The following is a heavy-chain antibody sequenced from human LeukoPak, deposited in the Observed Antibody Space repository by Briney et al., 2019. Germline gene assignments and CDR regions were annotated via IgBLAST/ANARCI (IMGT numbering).Heavy chain of an antibody. Sequence: SETLSLTCTVSGGSIGSGDYYWSWIRQPPGKGLEWIGYIYYSGSTYYNPSLKSRVTISVDTSKNQFSLKLSSVTAADTAVYYCARDLANYAYTDPWGQGTLVTVSS. J-gene: IGHJ4*02. CDR3: ARDLANYAYTDP. V-gene: IGHV4-30-4*01. CDR2: IYYSGST. D-gene: IGHD3-16*01. CDR1: GGSIGSGDYY.